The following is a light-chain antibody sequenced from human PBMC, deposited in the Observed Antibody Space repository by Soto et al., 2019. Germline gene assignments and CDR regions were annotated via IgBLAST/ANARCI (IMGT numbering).Light chain of an antibody. V-gene: IGLV2-14*01. J-gene: IGLJ2*01. CDR1: SSDVGGYNY. CDR2: DVS. Sequence: QSALTQPASVSVSPGQSITISCTGTSSDVGGYNYVSWYQQHPGKAPKLMIYDVSNRPSGVSNRFSGSKSGNTASLTISGLQAEDEADYYFSSYTSSSLRVFGGGTKLTVL. CDR3: SSYTSSSLRV.